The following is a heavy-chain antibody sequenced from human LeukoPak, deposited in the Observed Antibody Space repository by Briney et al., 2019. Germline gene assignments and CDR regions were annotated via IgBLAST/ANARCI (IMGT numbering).Heavy chain of an antibody. CDR1: GFTFSDYY. V-gene: IGHV3-23*01. CDR3: AREGYCGSTSCYPVD. CDR2: IGGSGDGT. Sequence: GGSLRLSCAASGFTFSDYYMSWIRQAPGKGLEWVSGIGGSGDGTFYADSVRGRFTVSRDNSKNTLYLQMNRLRAEDTAVYYCAREGYCGSTSCYPVDWGQGTLVTVSS. D-gene: IGHD2-2*01. J-gene: IGHJ4*02.